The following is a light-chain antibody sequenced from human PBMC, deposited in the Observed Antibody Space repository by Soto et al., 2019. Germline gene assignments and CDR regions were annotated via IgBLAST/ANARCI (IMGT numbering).Light chain of an antibody. J-gene: IGLJ2*01. Sequence: QSVLTQPASVSGSPGQSITISCTGTSSDVGTYEYASWYQHHPGKAPKLMIYDVSNRPSGVSDRFSGSKSGNTASLTISGLQAEDEADYYCSSYASNGDVLFGGGTKLTVL. CDR2: DVS. CDR1: SSDVGTYEY. V-gene: IGLV2-14*03. CDR3: SSYASNGDVL.